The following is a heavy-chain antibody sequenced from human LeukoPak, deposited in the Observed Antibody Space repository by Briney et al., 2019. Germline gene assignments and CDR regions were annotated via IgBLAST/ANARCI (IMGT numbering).Heavy chain of an antibody. Sequence: SETLSLTCTVSGGSISSYYWSWIRQPPGKGLEWIGSIYYSGSTNYNPSLKSRVTISVDTSKNQFSLKLSSVTAADTAVYYCARDHGDYRPYWYFDLWGRGTLVTVSS. CDR1: GGSISSYY. CDR2: IYYSGST. CDR3: ARDHGDYRPYWYFDL. D-gene: IGHD4-17*01. J-gene: IGHJ2*01. V-gene: IGHV4-59*01.